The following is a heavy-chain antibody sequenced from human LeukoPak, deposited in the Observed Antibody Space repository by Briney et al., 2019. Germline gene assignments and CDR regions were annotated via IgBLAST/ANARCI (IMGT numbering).Heavy chain of an antibody. CDR3: AKFVNYGNYYYYYYIDV. J-gene: IGHJ6*03. D-gene: IGHD3-10*01. Sequence: GGSLRLSCAASGFTFSSYSMNWVRQGPGKGLEWVSLMSESGGSTYYADSVKGRFTISRDNSKNTLYLQMNSLRAEDTAVYYCAKFVNYGNYYYYYYIDVWGKGTTVTVSS. CDR1: GFTFSSYS. CDR2: MSESGGST. V-gene: IGHV3-23*01.